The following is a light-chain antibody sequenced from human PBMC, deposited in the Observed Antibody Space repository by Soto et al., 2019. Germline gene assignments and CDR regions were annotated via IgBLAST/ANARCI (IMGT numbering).Light chain of an antibody. CDR2: GVT. CDR3: GSFTTSRICL. CDR1: SSDFGDDKY. J-gene: IGLJ3*02. V-gene: IGLV2-14*01. Sequence: QSALSQPASVSGSPGQSITMSCTGSSSDFGDDKYVSWYQQQRSKGPNLLIYGVTNRSSGVSNRFSGYKSGNTASLTISGLPVEDEADYCCGSFTTSRICLFGGGTKVTVL.